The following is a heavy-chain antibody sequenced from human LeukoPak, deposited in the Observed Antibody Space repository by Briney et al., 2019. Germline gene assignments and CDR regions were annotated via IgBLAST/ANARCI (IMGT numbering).Heavy chain of an antibody. CDR2: ISAYNGNT. CDR1: RYTFTSYG. D-gene: IGHD6-19*01. Sequence: ASVKVSCMASRYTFTSYGISWVRQAPGQGLEWMGWISAYNGNTNYAQKLQGRVTMTTDTSPSTAYMELKSLRSDDTAVYYCARNPPQWLEAGGWFDPWGQGTLVTVSS. V-gene: IGHV1-18*01. J-gene: IGHJ5*02. CDR3: ARNPPQWLEAGGWFDP.